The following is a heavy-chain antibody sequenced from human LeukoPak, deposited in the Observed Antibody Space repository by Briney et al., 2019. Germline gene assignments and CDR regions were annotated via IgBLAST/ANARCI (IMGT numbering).Heavy chain of an antibody. Sequence: GASVKVSCKASGYTFTSYDINWVRQATGQGLEWMGWMNPNSVNTGYAQKFQGRVTMTRNTSISTAYMELSSLRSEDTAVYYCARVSDIWSGYYRPIGYYYYYMDVWGQGTTVTVSS. CDR2: MNPNSVNT. CDR1: GYTFTSYD. CDR3: ARVSDIWSGYYRPIGYYYYYMDV. V-gene: IGHV1-8*01. D-gene: IGHD3-3*01. J-gene: IGHJ6*03.